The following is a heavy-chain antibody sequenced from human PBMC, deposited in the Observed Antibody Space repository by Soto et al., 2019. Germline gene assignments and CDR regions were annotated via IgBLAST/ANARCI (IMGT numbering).Heavy chain of an antibody. V-gene: IGHV3-23*01. CDR2: LSGSGGIT. D-gene: IGHD2-15*01. Sequence: GGSLRLSCAASGFTFSNYAMSWVRQAPGKGLEWVSGLSGSGGITYYADSVRGRFTVSRDNSKNTLYLQMNSLRAEDTAVYYWAIRLGYCSGGACSNWGQGTLVTVSS. J-gene: IGHJ4*02. CDR1: GFTFSNYA. CDR3: AIRLGYCSGGACSN.